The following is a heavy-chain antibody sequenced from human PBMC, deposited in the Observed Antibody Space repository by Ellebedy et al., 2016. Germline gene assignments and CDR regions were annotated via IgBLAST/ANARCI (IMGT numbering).Heavy chain of an antibody. Sequence: GESLKISXAASGFTFSGYGMSWVRQAPGKGLEWVALMSSDASHIYYADSVKGRFTISRDNSQNTLFLQMDSLRSDDSAVYSCARRMVGATITNHFDYWGQGTLVTVSS. CDR3: ARRMVGATITNHFDY. CDR2: MSSDASHI. D-gene: IGHD1-26*01. CDR1: GFTFSGYG. J-gene: IGHJ4*02. V-gene: IGHV3-30*03.